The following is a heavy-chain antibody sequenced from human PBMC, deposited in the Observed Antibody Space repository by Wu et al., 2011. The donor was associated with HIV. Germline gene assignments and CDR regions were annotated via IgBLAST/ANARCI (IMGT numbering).Heavy chain of an antibody. CDR2: ISAYNGNT. J-gene: IGHJ4*02. V-gene: IGHV1-18*04. Sequence: PGASVKVSCKAFGYTFTGHYLHWVRQAPGQGLEWMGWISAYNGNTNYAQKLQGRVTMTTDTSTSTAYMELRSLRSDDTAVYYCARDAVARLAYYNLDFDYWGQGTLVTVSS. CDR1: GYTFTGHY. D-gene: IGHD1-26*01. CDR3: ARDAVARLAYYNLDFDY.